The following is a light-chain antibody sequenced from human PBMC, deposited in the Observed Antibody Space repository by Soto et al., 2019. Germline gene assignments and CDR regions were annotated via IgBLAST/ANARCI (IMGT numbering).Light chain of an antibody. Sequence: QSVLTQPPSASGTPGQRVTISCSGSRSNIGTNTVTWYQQLPGMAPKLLIHSNNQRPSGVPDRFSGSKSGTSASRAISGLQSEDEADYYCAAWDVSFVVFGGGTKLTVL. J-gene: IGLJ2*01. CDR3: AAWDVSFVV. CDR1: RSNIGTNT. CDR2: SNN. V-gene: IGLV1-44*01.